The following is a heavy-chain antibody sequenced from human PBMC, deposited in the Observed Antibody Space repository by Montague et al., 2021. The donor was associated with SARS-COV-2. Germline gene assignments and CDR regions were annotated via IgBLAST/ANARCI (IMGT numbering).Heavy chain of an antibody. CDR2: IYYSGST. Sequence: SETLSLTCTVSGGSIGTTTYYWGWIRQPPGKGLEWIGSIYYSGSTYYNSSLKSRVTISLDTSKKQFSLELRFVTAADTAIYYCATCGRGVIPGDYWGQGTLVTVSS. CDR3: ATCGRGVIPGDY. V-gene: IGHV4-39*01. J-gene: IGHJ4*02. CDR1: GGSIGTTTYY. D-gene: IGHD3-10*01.